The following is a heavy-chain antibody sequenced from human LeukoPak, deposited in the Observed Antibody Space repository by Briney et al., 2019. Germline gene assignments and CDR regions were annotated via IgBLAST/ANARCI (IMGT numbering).Heavy chain of an antibody. V-gene: IGHV4-39*07. J-gene: IGHJ3*02. CDR1: GGSISSSSYY. Sequence: SETLSLTCTVSGGSISSSSYYWGWIRQPPGKGLEWIGSIYYSGSTYYNPSLKSRVTISVDTSKNQFSLKLSSVTAADTAVYYCARAPPEVYYGSGTNAFDIWGQGTMVTVSS. CDR2: IYYSGST. D-gene: IGHD3-10*01. CDR3: ARAPPEVYYGSGTNAFDI.